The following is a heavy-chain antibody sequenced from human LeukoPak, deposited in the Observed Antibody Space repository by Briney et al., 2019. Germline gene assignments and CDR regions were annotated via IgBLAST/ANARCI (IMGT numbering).Heavy chain of an antibody. D-gene: IGHD3-9*01. J-gene: IGHJ4*02. V-gene: IGHV4-34*01. CDR1: GGSFSGYY. CDR3: ATNVLRYFVWLPRLDY. CDR2: INHSGST. Sequence: PSETLTLTCAVYGGSFSGYYWSWIRQPPGKGLEWIGEINHSGSTNYNPSLKSRVTISVDTSKNQFSLKLSSVTAADTAVYYCATNVLRYFVWLPRLDYWGQGTLVTVSS.